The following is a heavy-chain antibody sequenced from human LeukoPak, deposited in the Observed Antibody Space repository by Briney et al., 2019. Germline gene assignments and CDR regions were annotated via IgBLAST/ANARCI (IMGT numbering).Heavy chain of an antibody. CDR3: ARTIAAAGTVFDY. Sequence: SETLSLTCTVSGCSISSYYWSWIRQPPGKGLEWIGYIYYSGSTNYNPSLKSRVTISVETSKNQFSLKLSSVTAADTAVYYCARTIAAAGTVFDYWGQGTLVTVSS. CDR2: IYYSGST. V-gene: IGHV4-59*01. CDR1: GCSISSYY. D-gene: IGHD6-13*01. J-gene: IGHJ4*02.